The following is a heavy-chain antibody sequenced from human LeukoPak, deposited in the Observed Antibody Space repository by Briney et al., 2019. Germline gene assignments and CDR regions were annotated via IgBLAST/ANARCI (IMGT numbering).Heavy chain of an antibody. CDR2: VYTSGST. CDR1: GGSFTSYS. V-gene: IGHV4-4*07. D-gene: IGHD1-26*01. CDR3: ATARRGSTTCALDF. Sequence: SETLSLTCSVSGVSGGSFTSYSWTWIRQSAEKGLEWIGRVYTSGSTNFNPSLQSRVTMLLDTSKNQFSLTLNSVTAADTAVYYCATARRGSTTCALDFWGRETRVSVS. J-gene: IGHJ4*01.